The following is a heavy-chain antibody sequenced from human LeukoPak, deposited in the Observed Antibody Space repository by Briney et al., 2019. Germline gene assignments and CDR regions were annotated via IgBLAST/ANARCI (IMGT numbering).Heavy chain of an antibody. CDR1: GYSISSGYY. Sequence: SETLSLTCTVSGYSISSGYYWGWIRQPPGKGLEWIGSIYHSGSTYYNPSLKSRVTISVDTSKNQFSLKLSSVTAADTAVYYCARDGAAAGIGAFDIWGQGTMVTVSS. CDR3: ARDGAAAGIGAFDI. CDR2: IYHSGST. V-gene: IGHV4-38-2*02. J-gene: IGHJ3*02. D-gene: IGHD6-13*01.